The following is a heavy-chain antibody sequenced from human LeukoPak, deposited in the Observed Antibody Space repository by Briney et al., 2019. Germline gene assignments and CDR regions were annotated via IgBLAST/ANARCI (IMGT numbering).Heavy chain of an antibody. CDR2: INPKNGGA. CDR1: GYTFTGHY. CDR3: ATDHLLHGSHWFDP. D-gene: IGHD3-22*01. V-gene: IGHV1-2*02. J-gene: IGHJ5*02. Sequence: ASVKVSCKASGYTFTGHYIHWVRQAPGQGLEWMGWINPKNGGAIYAQKFQGRVTMTRDTSISTAYMELNRLKSDDTAMYYCATDHLLHGSHWFDPWGQGTLVTVSS.